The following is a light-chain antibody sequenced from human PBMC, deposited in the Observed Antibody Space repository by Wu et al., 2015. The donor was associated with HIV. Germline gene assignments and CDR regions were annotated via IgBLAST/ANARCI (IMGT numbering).Light chain of an antibody. V-gene: IGKV1-39*01. J-gene: IGKJ1*01. CDR3: QQTDTTPWT. CDR2: AAS. CDR1: QNITNF. Sequence: DIQMTQSPSSLSASIGDRVTITCRASQNITNFLSWYQQKPGKAPYLLIYAASSLQSGVPSRFSGSGSGTDFTLSIKSLQPEDFATYYCQQTDTTPWTFGQGTKVDIK.